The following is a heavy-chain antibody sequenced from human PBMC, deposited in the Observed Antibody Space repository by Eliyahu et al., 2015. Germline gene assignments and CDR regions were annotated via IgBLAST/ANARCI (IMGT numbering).Heavy chain of an antibody. CDR1: GFTFSXYA. D-gene: IGHD3-10*01. Sequence: EVQLLESGGGLVQPGGSLRLSCAASGFTFSXYAMXWVRQAPGKGVXWVSGISASGGSTYYADSVKGRLTISRDNSKNTLYLQMNSLRAEDRAVYYCAKVKEVSAFPGGFDPWGQGTLVTVSS. V-gene: IGHV3-23*01. J-gene: IGHJ5*02. CDR3: AKVKEVSAFPGGFDP. CDR2: ISASGGST.